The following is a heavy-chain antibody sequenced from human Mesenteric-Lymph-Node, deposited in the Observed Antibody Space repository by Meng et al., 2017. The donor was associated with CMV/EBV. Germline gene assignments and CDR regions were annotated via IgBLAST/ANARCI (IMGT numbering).Heavy chain of an antibody. Sequence: ASVKVSCKASGYTFIDYYMHWVRQAPGQGLEWMAWIDPNSGDTNYAPKFQGRDTLTRDTSISTAYMELSSLRSDDTAVFYCARCPLKTAMPSHYYDSSGYQYYFDGWGQGTLVTVSS. J-gene: IGHJ4*02. D-gene: IGHD3-22*01. V-gene: IGHV1-2*02. CDR1: GYTFIDYY. CDR2: IDPNSGDT. CDR3: ARCPLKTAMPSHYYDSSGYQYYFDG.